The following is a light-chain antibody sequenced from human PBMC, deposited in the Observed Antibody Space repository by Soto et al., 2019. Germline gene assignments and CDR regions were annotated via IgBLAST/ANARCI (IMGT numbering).Light chain of an antibody. CDR2: EVS. V-gene: IGLV2-8*01. CDR1: SSDVGGYNY. Sequence: QSALTQPPSASGSPGQSVTISCTGTSSDVGGYNYDSWYQQHPGKAPKLMIYEVSKRPSGVPDRFSGSKSGNTASLTVSGLQAEDEADYYCSSYAGSHNLVFGGGTKLTVL. J-gene: IGLJ2*01. CDR3: SSYAGSHNLV.